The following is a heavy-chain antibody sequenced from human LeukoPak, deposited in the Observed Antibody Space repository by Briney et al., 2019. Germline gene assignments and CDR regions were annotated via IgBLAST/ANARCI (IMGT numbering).Heavy chain of an antibody. Sequence: ASVKVSCKASGYTFTSYGISWVRQAPGHGLEWMGWISAYNGNTNYAQKLQGRVTMTTDTSTSTAYMELRSLRSDDTAVYYCASTVRWYRAFDIWGQGTMVTVSS. J-gene: IGHJ3*02. CDR2: ISAYNGNT. CDR1: GYTFTSYG. D-gene: IGHD6-13*01. CDR3: ASTVRWYRAFDI. V-gene: IGHV1-18*01.